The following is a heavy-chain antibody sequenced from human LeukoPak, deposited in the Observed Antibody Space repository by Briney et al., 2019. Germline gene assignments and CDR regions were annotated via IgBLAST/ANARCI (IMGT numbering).Heavy chain of an antibody. CDR3: AKDGEAYVWGSYRFGFPYFDY. CDR2: ISGSGGST. Sequence: TGGSLRLSCAASGFTFSSYGMSWVRQAPGKGLEWVSAISGSGGSTYYADSVKGRFTISRDNSKNTLYLQMNSLRAEDTAVYYCAKDGEAYVWGSYRFGFPYFDYWGQGTLVTVSS. J-gene: IGHJ4*02. V-gene: IGHV3-23*01. D-gene: IGHD3-16*02. CDR1: GFTFSSYG.